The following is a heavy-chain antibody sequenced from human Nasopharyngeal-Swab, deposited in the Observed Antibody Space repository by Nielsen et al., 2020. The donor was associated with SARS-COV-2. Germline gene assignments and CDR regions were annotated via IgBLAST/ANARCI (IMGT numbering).Heavy chain of an antibody. Sequence: GESLKISCAASGFTFSDNYMSWIRQAPGKGLEWVSYVSRSGRTIYYADSVKGRFTISRDNAKKSLYLQMSSLRDEDTALYYCARFPRVTTTEDYYYYGMDVWGQGTTVTVSS. D-gene: IGHD4-17*01. J-gene: IGHJ6*02. CDR1: GFTFSDNY. CDR2: VSRSGRTI. V-gene: IGHV3-11*01. CDR3: ARFPRVTTTEDYYYYGMDV.